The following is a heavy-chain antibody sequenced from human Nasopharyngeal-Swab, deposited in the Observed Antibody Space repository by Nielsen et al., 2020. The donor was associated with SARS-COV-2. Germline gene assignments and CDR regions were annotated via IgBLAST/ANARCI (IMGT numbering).Heavy chain of an antibody. Sequence: GESLKISCAASGFTFSSYSMNWVRQAPGKGLEWVSSISSSSSYIYYADSVKGRFTISRDNSKNTLYLQMNSLRAEDTAVYYCAKVAGDSSGYWAFDYWGQGTLVTVSS. D-gene: IGHD3-22*01. CDR3: AKVAGDSSGYWAFDY. J-gene: IGHJ4*02. CDR1: GFTFSSYS. V-gene: IGHV3-21*04. CDR2: ISSSSSYI.